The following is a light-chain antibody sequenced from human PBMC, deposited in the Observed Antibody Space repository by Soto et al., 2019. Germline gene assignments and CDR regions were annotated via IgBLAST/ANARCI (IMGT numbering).Light chain of an antibody. J-gene: IGKJ4*01. CDR2: DAS. CDR1: QSLNTN. V-gene: IGKV3-15*01. CDR3: QHYNEWPLN. Sequence: EIVMMQSPATLSVSPGATATLSCRASQSLNTNIAWYQQKPGQSPRLVAYDASETATDISVRFSGSGSVTDFNLTITNLQPEAFAVYDCQHYNEWPLNFGVGTRLYI.